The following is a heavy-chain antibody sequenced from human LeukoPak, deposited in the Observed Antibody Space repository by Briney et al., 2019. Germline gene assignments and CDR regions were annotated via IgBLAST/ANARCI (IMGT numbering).Heavy chain of an antibody. J-gene: IGHJ5*02. CDR2: IYYSGST. Sequence: SETLSLTCTVSGGSISSSSYYWGWIRQPPGKGLEWIGSIYYSGSTSYNPSLKSRVTMSVDTSKNQFSLKLSSVTAADTAVYYCARDLGADYGDYVFDPWGQGTLVIVSS. V-gene: IGHV4-39*07. D-gene: IGHD4-17*01. CDR1: GGSISSSSYY. CDR3: ARDLGADYGDYVFDP.